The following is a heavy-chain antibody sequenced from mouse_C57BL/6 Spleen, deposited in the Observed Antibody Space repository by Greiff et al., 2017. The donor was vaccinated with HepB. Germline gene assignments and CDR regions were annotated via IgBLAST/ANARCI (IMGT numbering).Heavy chain of an antibody. Sequence: QVQLQQPGAELVRPGSSVKLSCKASGYTFTSYWMHWVKQRPIQGLEWIGNIDPSDSETHYNQKFKDKATLTVDKSSSTAYMQRSSLTSEDSAVYYCARKGRLLGAMDYWGQGTSVTVSS. V-gene: IGHV1-52*01. CDR2: IDPSDSET. CDR3: ARKGRLLGAMDY. J-gene: IGHJ4*01. CDR1: GYTFTSYW. D-gene: IGHD2-3*01.